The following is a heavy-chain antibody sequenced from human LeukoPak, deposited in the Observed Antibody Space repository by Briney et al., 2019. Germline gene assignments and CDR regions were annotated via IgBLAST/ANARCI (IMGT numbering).Heavy chain of an antibody. CDR3: AKAGAGTYYRVFDY. D-gene: IGHD1-26*01. CDR1: GFTFSNFA. V-gene: IGHV3-23*01. CDR2: ITDSGDNA. J-gene: IGHJ4*02. Sequence: GGSLRLSCAASGFTFSNFAMSWVRQAPGKGLEWVSGITDSGDNAYYADSVKGRFTISRDNANNMVYLQMNSLRAEDMARYYCAKAGAGTYYRVFDYWGQGILVTVSS.